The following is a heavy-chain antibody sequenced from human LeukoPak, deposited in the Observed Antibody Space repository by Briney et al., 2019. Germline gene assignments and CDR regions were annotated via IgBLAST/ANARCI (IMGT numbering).Heavy chain of an antibody. CDR2: MNPNSGNT. Sequence: GASVKVSCKASGYTFTSYDINWVRQATGQGLEWMGWMNPNSGNTGYAQKFQGRVTITRNTSISTAYMELSSLRSEDTAVYYCARGSRITGTYASDIWGQGTMVTLSS. D-gene: IGHD1-20*01. J-gene: IGHJ3*02. V-gene: IGHV1-8*03. CDR3: ARGSRITGTYASDI. CDR1: GYTFTSYD.